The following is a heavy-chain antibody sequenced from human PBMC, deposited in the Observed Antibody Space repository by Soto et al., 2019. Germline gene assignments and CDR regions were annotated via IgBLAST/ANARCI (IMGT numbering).Heavy chain of an antibody. CDR3: ARVPSP. J-gene: IGHJ5*02. CDR2: INHSGST. CDR1: GGYFSGYY. Sequence: SETLSLTCAVDGGYFSGYYWSWIRQPPGKGLEWIGEINHSGSTYYNPSLKSRVTISVDRSKNQFSLKLSSVTAADTAVYYCARVPSPWGQGTLVTVSS. V-gene: IGHV4-34*01.